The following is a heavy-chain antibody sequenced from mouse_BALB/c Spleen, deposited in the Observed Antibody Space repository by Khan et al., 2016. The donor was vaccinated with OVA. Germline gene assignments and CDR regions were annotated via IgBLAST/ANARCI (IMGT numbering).Heavy chain of an antibody. CDR2: ISSGGDYT. J-gene: IGHJ3*01. V-gene: IGHV5-6*01. CDR3: ASRLTGSFAY. Sequence: EVELVESGGDLVKPGGSLKLSCAASGFTFSSYGMSWVRQTPDKRLEWVATISSGGDYTYYPDSVKGRFTISRDNAKNTLYLQMSSLKSEDTAMYYCASRLTGSFAYWGQGTLVTVSA. CDR1: GFTFSSYG. D-gene: IGHD4-1*01.